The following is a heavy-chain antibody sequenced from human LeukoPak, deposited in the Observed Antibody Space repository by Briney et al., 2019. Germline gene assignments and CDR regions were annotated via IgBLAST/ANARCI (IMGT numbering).Heavy chain of an antibody. V-gene: IGHV1-18*01. CDR2: ISAYNGNT. CDR3: ARDGGQYYYDSSGYYYPGY. Sequence: ASVNVSCKASGYTFTSYGISWVRQAPGQGLEWMGWISAYNGNTNYAQKLQGRVTMTTDTSTSTAYMELRSLRSDDTAVYYCARDGGQYYYDSSGYYYPGYWGQGTLVTVSS. J-gene: IGHJ4*02. D-gene: IGHD3-22*01. CDR1: GYTFTSYG.